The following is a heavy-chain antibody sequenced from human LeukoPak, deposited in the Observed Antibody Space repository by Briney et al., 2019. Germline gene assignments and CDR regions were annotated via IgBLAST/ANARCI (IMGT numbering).Heavy chain of an antibody. J-gene: IGHJ4*02. D-gene: IGHD5-18*01. Sequence: PGGSLRLYCAASGFTFSDYYMSWIRQAPGKGLEWVSYISSSSTYTNYADSVKGRFTIYRDNAKNSLYLQMNSLRAEDTAVYYCATSVDTALDFDYWGQGTLVTVSS. CDR3: ATSVDTALDFDY. V-gene: IGHV3-11*03. CDR2: ISSSSTYT. CDR1: GFTFSDYY.